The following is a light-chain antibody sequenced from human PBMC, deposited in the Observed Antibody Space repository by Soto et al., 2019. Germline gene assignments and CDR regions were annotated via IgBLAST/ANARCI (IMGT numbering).Light chain of an antibody. J-gene: IGLJ1*01. CDR3: SSYTSSSTYV. V-gene: IGLV2-14*01. CDR2: DVT. Sequence: QSALTQPASVSGSPGQSITISCTGTSSDVAGYNYVSWYQQHPGKAPKLIIYDVTNRPSGVSNRFSGSKSGNTASLTISGLQAEDEADYYCSSYTSSSTYVFGTGTKVTVL. CDR1: SSDVAGYNY.